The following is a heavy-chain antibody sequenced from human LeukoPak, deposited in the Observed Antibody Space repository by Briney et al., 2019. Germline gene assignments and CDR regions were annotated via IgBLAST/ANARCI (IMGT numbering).Heavy chain of an antibody. CDR3: ARDLNREDFDY. CDR1: GFSFSSYD. CDR2: IWFDGSDR. Sequence: GGSLRLSCAASGFSFSSYDMHWVRQAPGKGLEWVAIIWFDGSDRYYGDSVKGRFTISRDNSKNTLYLQMNSLRVEDTAVYYCARDLNREDFDYWGQGTLVAVSS. J-gene: IGHJ4*02. D-gene: IGHD1-14*01. V-gene: IGHV3-33*08.